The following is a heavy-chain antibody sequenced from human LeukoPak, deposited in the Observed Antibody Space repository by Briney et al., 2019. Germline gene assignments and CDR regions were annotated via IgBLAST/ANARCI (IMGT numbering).Heavy chain of an antibody. CDR3: ARAHIIYGMDV. J-gene: IGHJ6*02. CDR2: IYYSGST. CDR1: GGSLSGSSYY. V-gene: IGHV4-39*07. Sequence: PSETLSLTCTVSGGSLSGSSYYWGWLRQPPGKGLEWIGSIYYSGSTYYNPSLKSRVTISVDTSKNQFSLKLSSVTAADTAVYYCARAHIIYGMDVWGQGTTVTVSS.